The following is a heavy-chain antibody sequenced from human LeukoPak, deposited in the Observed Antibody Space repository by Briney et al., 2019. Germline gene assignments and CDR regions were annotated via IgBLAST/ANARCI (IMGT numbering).Heavy chain of an antibody. CDR2: IYYSGST. CDR1: GGSISSSSYY. V-gene: IGHV4-39*07. J-gene: IGHJ4*02. D-gene: IGHD6-13*01. Sequence: PSETLSLTCTVSGGSISSSSYYWGWIRQPPGKGLEWIGSIYYSGSTNYNPSLKSRVTISVDTSKNQFSLKLSSVTAADTAVYYCAREAFSSWYFDYWGQGTLVTVSS. CDR3: AREAFSSWYFDY.